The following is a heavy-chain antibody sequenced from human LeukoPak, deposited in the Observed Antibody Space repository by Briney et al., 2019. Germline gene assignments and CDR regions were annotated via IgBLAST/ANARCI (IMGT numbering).Heavy chain of an antibody. CDR1: GYTFTSYY. J-gene: IGHJ5*02. CDR3: ARETGIAAAGSWFDP. D-gene: IGHD6-13*01. Sequence: ASVKVSCKASGYTFTSYYMHWVRQAPGQGLEWMGIINPSGGSTSYAQKFQGRVTMTRDTSTSTVYMELSSLRSEDTAVYYCARETGIAAAGSWFDPWGQGTLVTVSS. V-gene: IGHV1-46*01. CDR2: INPSGGST.